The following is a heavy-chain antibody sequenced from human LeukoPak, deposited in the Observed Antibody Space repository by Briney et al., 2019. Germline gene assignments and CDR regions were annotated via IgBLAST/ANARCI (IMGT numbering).Heavy chain of an antibody. CDR3: ARVCPAYYYDSSGYSALGVYYFDY. D-gene: IGHD3-22*01. V-gene: IGHV4-38-2*02. Sequence: PSETLSLTCTVSGYSISSGYYWGWIRQPPGKGLEWIGSIYHSGSTYYNPSLRSRVTISVDTSKNQFSLKLSSVTAADTAVYYCARVCPAYYYDSSGYSALGVYYFDYWGQGTLVTVSS. J-gene: IGHJ4*02. CDR2: IYHSGST. CDR1: GYSISSGYY.